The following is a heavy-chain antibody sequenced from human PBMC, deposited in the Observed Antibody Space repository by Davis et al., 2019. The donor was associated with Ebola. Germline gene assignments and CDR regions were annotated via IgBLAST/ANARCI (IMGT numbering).Heavy chain of an antibody. CDR2: IYHRGST. Sequence: SETRSLTCTVSGGAISSYYWSWIRQPPGKGLEWIGYIYHRGSTYYNPSLKSRVTISVDRSKNQFSLKLSSVTAADTAVYYCARLGYCSGGSCYFLDYWGQGTLVTVSS. CDR1: GGAISSYY. V-gene: IGHV4-59*12. J-gene: IGHJ4*02. CDR3: ARLGYCSGGSCYFLDY. D-gene: IGHD2-15*01.